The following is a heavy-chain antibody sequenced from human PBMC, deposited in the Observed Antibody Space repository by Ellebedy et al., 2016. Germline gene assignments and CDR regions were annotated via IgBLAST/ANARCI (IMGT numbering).Heavy chain of an antibody. CDR2: INAGNGNT. Sequence: ASVKVSCXASGYTFTSYAMHWVRQAPGQRLEWMGWINAGNGNTKYSQKFQGRVTMTRNTSISTAYMELSRLRSDDTAVYYCARHYYRDYDFWSGFLLGYWGQGTLVTVSS. V-gene: IGHV1-3*01. CDR1: GYTFTSYA. D-gene: IGHD3-3*01. J-gene: IGHJ4*02. CDR3: ARHYYRDYDFWSGFLLGY.